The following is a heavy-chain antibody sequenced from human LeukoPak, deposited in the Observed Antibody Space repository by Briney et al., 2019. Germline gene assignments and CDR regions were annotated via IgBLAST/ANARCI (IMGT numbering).Heavy chain of an antibody. CDR2: IYTSGST. J-gene: IGHJ4*02. V-gene: IGHV4-4*07. CDR3: ARRGLSPPIDY. Sequence: PSETLSLTCTVSGGSISSYYWSWIRQPAGKGLEWIGRIYTSGSTYYNPSLKSRVTISVDTSKNQFSLKLSSVTAADTAVYYCARRGLSPPIDYWGQGTLVTVSS. D-gene: IGHD3-16*01. CDR1: GGSISSYY.